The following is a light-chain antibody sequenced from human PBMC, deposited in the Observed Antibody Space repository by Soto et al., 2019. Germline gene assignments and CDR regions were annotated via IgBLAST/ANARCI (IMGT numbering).Light chain of an antibody. CDR2: GAS. CDR3: QQYGSSGT. V-gene: IGKV3-20*01. Sequence: EIVLTQSPATLSVSPGESATLSCRASQSISSNLAWYQQKPGQSPRLLIYGASSRATGVPVRFSGSGSGVAFTLTISRLEPEDFAVYYCQQYGSSGTFGQGTKVDI. CDR1: QSISSN. J-gene: IGKJ1*01.